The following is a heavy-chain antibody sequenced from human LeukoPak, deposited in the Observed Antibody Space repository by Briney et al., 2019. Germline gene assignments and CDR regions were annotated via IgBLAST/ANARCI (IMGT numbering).Heavy chain of an antibody. CDR3: AKDPDSSGWYYFDY. CDR1: GFTFSSYA. Sequence: GGSLRLSCAASGFTFSSYAMSWVRQAPGKGLEWVTAISGSGGSTYYADSVKGRFTISRDNSKNTLYLQMNSLRAEDTALYYCAKDPDSSGWYYFDYWGQGTLVTVSS. J-gene: IGHJ4*02. CDR2: ISGSGGST. V-gene: IGHV3-23*01. D-gene: IGHD6-19*01.